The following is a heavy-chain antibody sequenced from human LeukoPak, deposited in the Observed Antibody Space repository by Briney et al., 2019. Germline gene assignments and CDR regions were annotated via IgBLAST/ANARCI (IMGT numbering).Heavy chain of an antibody. CDR3: ARLWGWLQDDAFDI. D-gene: IGHD5-24*01. CDR1: GFTYSSYS. CDR2: ISSSSSYI. Sequence: PGGSLRLSCAASGFTYSSYSMNWVRQAPGKGLEWVSSISSSSSYIYYADSVKGRFTISRDNAKNSLYLQMNSLRAEDTAVYYCARLWGWLQDDAFDIWGQGTMVTVSS. J-gene: IGHJ3*02. V-gene: IGHV3-21*01.